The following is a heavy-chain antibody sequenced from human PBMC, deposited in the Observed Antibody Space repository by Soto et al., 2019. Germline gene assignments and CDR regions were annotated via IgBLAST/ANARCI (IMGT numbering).Heavy chain of an antibody. D-gene: IGHD6-19*01. J-gene: IGHJ4*02. V-gene: IGHV3-48*01. Sequence: GGSLRLSCSASGFTFSSYSMNWVRQAPGKGLEWVSYISSSSSTIYYADSVKGRFTISRDNAKNSLYLQMNSLRAEDTAVYYCARQGPVAGQRTFDYWGQGTLVTVSS. CDR3: ARQGPVAGQRTFDY. CDR1: GFTFSSYS. CDR2: ISSSSSTI.